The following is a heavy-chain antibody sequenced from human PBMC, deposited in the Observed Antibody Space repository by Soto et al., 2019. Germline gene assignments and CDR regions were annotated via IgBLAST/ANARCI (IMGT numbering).Heavy chain of an antibody. CDR1: GYSFTTYW. Sequence: GESLQISSKIFGYSFTTYWIGWVRQMPGKGLEWMGIIHSGDSDTRYSPSFEGQVTISADKSISTAYLQWSSLKASDTAMYYCATTRRAFDIWAKGQWSPSPQ. V-gene: IGHV5-51*01. D-gene: IGHD1-1*01. J-gene: IGHJ3*02. CDR3: ATTRRAFDI. CDR2: IHSGDSDT.